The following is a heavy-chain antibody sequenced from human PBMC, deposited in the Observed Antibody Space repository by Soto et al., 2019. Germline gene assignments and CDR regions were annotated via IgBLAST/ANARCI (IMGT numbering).Heavy chain of an antibody. Sequence: GGSLRLSCAASGFTFTRHSMNWVRLAAGKGLEWISYISDSSGTIYYADSVKGRFTISRDNVQNSLYLQMNSLRDEDTTVDYCARDHYTSTTVTIMDYWGQGTQVTAPQ. D-gene: IGHD4-17*01. CDR1: GFTFTRHS. CDR3: ARDHYTSTTVTIMDY. J-gene: IGHJ4*02. CDR2: ISDSSGTI. V-gene: IGHV3-48*02.